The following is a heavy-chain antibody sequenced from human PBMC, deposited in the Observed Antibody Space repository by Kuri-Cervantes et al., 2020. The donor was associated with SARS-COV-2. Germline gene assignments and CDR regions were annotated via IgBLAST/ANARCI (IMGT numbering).Heavy chain of an antibody. Sequence: SETLSLTCTVSGGSISSSSYYWGWIRQPPGKGLEWIGSIYYSGSTYYDPSLKSRVTISVDTSKNQFSLKLSSVTAADTAVYYCARDRITIFGRYYYGMDVWGKGPTVTVSS. J-gene: IGHJ6*04. V-gene: IGHV4-39*02. CDR1: GGSISSSSYY. D-gene: IGHD3-3*01. CDR3: ARDRITIFGRYYYGMDV. CDR2: IYYSGST.